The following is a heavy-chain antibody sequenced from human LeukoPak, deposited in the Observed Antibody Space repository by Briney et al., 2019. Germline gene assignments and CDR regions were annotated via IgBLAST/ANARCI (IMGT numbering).Heavy chain of an antibody. Sequence: GGSLRLSCAASGFSFSSFAMTWVRQAPGRGLEWVSSISGGHYPTYNTDSVKGRFTISRDNSKNTLYLQMNSLRADDTAVYYCTKDPNGDYVGAFDPWGQGTLVTVSS. V-gene: IGHV3-23*01. CDR1: GFSFSSFA. CDR3: TKDPNGDYVGAFDP. J-gene: IGHJ5*02. CDR2: ISGGHYPT. D-gene: IGHD4-17*01.